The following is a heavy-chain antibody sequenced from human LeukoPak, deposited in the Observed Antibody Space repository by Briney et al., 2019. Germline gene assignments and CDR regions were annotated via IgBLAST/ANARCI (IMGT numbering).Heavy chain of an antibody. V-gene: IGHV3-23*01. CDR1: GFTFSSYA. D-gene: IGHD3-22*01. CDR2: ISGSGGST. Sequence: GGSLRLSCAASGFTFSSYAMSWVRQAPGKGLEWVSAISGSGGSTYYADFVKGRFTISRDNSKNTLYLQMNSLRAEDTAVYYCAKVLLRYDSSGYYGDYWGQGTLVTVSS. J-gene: IGHJ4*02. CDR3: AKVLLRYDSSGYYGDY.